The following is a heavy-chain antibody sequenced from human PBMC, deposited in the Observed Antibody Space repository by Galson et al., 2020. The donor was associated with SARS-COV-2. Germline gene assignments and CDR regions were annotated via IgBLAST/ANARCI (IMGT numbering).Heavy chain of an antibody. CDR2: ISSSSYI. J-gene: IGHJ6*02. Sequence: GESLKISCAASGFTFSSYSMNWVRQAPGKGLEWVSSISSSSYIYYADSVKGRFTISRDNAKNSLYLQMNSLRAEDTAVYYCASLGAAADAVYYYYGMDVWGQGTTVTVSS. CDR3: ASLGAAADAVYYYYGMDV. D-gene: IGHD6-13*01. V-gene: IGHV3-21*01. CDR1: GFTFSSYS.